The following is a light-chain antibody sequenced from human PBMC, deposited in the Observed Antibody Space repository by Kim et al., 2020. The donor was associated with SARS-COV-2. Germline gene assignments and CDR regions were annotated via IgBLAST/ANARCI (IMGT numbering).Light chain of an antibody. CDR3: QTWDSSTDHVL. V-gene: IGLV3-21*04. CDR2: YDD. CDR1: NIGSRS. J-gene: IGLJ2*01. Sequence: SYELTQPPSVSVAPGETARITCGGDNIGSRSVHWYQQKPGQAPVLVIYYDDDRPSGIPERFSGSNSGNTATLTISRVGAGDEADYYCQTWDSSTDHVLFGGGTRLTVL.